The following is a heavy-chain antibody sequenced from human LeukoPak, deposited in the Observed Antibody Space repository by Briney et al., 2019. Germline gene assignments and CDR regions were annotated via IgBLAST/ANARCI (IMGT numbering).Heavy chain of an antibody. CDR2: IYYSGST. D-gene: IGHD3-22*01. V-gene: IGHV4-59*01. Sequence: SETLSLTCTVSGGSISSYYWSWIRQPPGKGLEWIGYIYYSGSTNYNPPLKSRVTISVDTSKNQFSLKLSSVTAADTAVYYCARRKLHYDSSGYYYYFDYWGQGTLVTVSS. CDR1: GGSISSYY. J-gene: IGHJ4*02. CDR3: ARRKLHYDSSGYYYYFDY.